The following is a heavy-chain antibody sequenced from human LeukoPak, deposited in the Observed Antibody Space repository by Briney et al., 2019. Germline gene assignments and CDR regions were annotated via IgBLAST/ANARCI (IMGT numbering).Heavy chain of an antibody. Sequence: PSETLSPTCTVSGGSISSYYWSWIRQPPGKGLEWIGYIYYSGSTNYDPSLKSRVTISVDTSKNQFSLKLSSVTAADTAVYYCARVRGLGAFDIWGQGTMVTVSS. CDR1: GGSISSYY. V-gene: IGHV4-59*01. CDR3: ARVRGLGAFDI. CDR2: IYYSGST. J-gene: IGHJ3*02. D-gene: IGHD3-16*01.